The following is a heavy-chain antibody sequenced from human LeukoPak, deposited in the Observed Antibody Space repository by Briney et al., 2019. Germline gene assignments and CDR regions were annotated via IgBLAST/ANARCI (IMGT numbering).Heavy chain of an antibody. V-gene: IGHV4-59*01. CDR2: IYYSGST. D-gene: IGHD4-17*01. J-gene: IGHJ4*02. Sequence: SETLSLTCTVSGGSISSYYWSWIRQPPGKGLEWIGYIYYSGSTNYNPSLKSRVTISVDTSKNQFSLKLSSVSAADTAVYYCARGGDYGDYASFDYWGQGTLVTVSS. CDR3: ARGGDYGDYASFDY. CDR1: GGSISSYY.